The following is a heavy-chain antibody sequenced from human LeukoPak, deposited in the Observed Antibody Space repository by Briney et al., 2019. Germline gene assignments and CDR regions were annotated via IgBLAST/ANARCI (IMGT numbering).Heavy chain of an antibody. V-gene: IGHV3-23*01. Sequence: GGSLRLSCAASGFTFSSYAMSWVRQAPGKGLECISGFSGSGGSTYYADSVKGRFTISRDNSKNTLYLQMNSLRPEDTAVYYCAKGPNYDILTGWRKTHNAFDIWGQGTMVTVSS. CDR3: AKGPNYDILTGWRKTHNAFDI. D-gene: IGHD3-9*01. J-gene: IGHJ3*02. CDR1: GFTFSSYA. CDR2: FSGSGGST.